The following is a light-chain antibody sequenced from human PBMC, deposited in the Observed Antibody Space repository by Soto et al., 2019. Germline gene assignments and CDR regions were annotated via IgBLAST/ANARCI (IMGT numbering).Light chain of an antibody. V-gene: IGLV2-14*01. Sequence: QSALTKPASVSGSPGQSITISCTGTSSDVGGYNYVSWYQQHPGKAPKLMIYEVSNRPSGVSNRFSGSKSGNTASLTISGLQAEDEADYYCSSYTSSSNPYVFGTGTKVTV. CDR2: EVS. CDR1: SSDVGGYNY. J-gene: IGLJ1*01. CDR3: SSYTSSSNPYV.